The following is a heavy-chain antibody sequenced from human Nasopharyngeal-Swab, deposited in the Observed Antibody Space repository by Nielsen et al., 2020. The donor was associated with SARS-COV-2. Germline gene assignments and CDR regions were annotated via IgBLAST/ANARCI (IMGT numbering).Heavy chain of an antibody. Sequence: GGSLRLSCAASGFTFSSYGMHWVRQAPGKGLEWVAVISYDGSNKYYADSVKGRFTISRDNSKNTLYLQMNSLRAEDTAVYYCAREYCSGGSCYDSTNFDYWGQGTLVTVSS. CDR3: AREYCSGGSCYDSTNFDY. J-gene: IGHJ4*02. CDR1: GFTFSSYG. CDR2: ISYDGSNK. D-gene: IGHD2-15*01. V-gene: IGHV3-30*03.